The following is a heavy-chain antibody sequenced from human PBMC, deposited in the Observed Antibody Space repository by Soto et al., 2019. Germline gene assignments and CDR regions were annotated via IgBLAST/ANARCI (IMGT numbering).Heavy chain of an antibody. CDR1: GYSFTGYF. Sequence: ASVKVSCKTSGYSFTGYFIHWVRQAPGQGLEWMGIINPSGGSTNYAQKLQGRVSMTRDRSTSTVHMELSSLRSDDTAMYYCAREYGNYDSSGYYDYWGQGTLVTVSS. V-gene: IGHV1-46*01. D-gene: IGHD3-22*01. CDR3: AREYGNYDSSGYYDY. J-gene: IGHJ4*02. CDR2: INPSGGST.